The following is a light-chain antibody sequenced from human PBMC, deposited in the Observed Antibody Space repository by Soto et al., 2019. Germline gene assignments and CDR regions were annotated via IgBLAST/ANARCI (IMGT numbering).Light chain of an antibody. Sequence: QAVVTQPPSASGTPGQRVTISCSGSSSNIGSNYVYWYQQLPGTAPKLLIYRNNQRPSGVPDRFPGSKSGTSASLAINGLRSEDEADYYCAAWDDSLSGQVFGGGTKLTVL. CDR1: SSNIGSNY. CDR2: RNN. V-gene: IGLV1-47*01. CDR3: AAWDDSLSGQV. J-gene: IGLJ2*01.